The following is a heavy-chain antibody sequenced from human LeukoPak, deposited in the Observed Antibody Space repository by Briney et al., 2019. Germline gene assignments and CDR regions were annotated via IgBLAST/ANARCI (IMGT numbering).Heavy chain of an antibody. Sequence: GGSLRLSCAASGFTFSRDSMSWVRQAPGKGLEWISYIGISSGNTKYADSVKGRFTISGDKAKNSVYLQMNSLRVEDTAVYYCARDTKYAFDNWGQGTLVTVSS. CDR1: GFTFSRDS. J-gene: IGHJ4*02. D-gene: IGHD2-2*01. CDR2: IGISSGNT. V-gene: IGHV3-48*01. CDR3: ARDTKYAFDN.